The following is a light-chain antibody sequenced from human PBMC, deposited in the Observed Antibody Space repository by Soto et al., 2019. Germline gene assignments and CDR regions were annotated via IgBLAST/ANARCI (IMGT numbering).Light chain of an antibody. CDR2: DAS. CDR1: QSISSY. J-gene: IGKJ2*01. CDR3: QQRSNWPPMYT. Sequence: EIVLTQSPATLSLSPGERATLSCRASQSISSYLAWYQQKPGQAPRLLISDASNRATGIPARFSGSGSGTDFTLTISSLELEDFAVYYCQQRSNWPPMYTFGQGTKLEIK. V-gene: IGKV3-11*01.